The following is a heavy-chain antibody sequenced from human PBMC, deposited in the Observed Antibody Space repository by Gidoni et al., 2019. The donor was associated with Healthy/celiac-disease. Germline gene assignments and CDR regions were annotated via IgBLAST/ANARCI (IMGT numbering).Heavy chain of an antibody. CDR1: GFTFSSYG. J-gene: IGHJ5*02. Sequence: QVQLVESGGGVVQPGRSLRLSRAASGFTFSSYGMHWVRQAPGKGLEWVAVISYDGSNKYYADSVKGRFTISRDNSKNTLYLQMNSLRAEDTAVYYCAKDFRIAAAGTPWFDPWGQGTLVTVSS. CDR3: AKDFRIAAAGTPWFDP. V-gene: IGHV3-30*18. CDR2: ISYDGSNK. D-gene: IGHD6-13*01.